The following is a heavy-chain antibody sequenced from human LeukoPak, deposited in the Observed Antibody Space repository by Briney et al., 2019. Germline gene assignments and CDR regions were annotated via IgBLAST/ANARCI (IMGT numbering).Heavy chain of an antibody. V-gene: IGHV4-59*05. CDR1: GGSISSYY. CDR2: IYYSGST. D-gene: IGHD2-15*01. CDR3: ANRWRGFLDP. J-gene: IGHJ5*02. Sequence: PSETLSLTCTVSGGSISSYYWSWIRQPPGKGLEWIGSIYYSGSTYCNPSLKSRVTIFVDTSKNQFSLKLRSVTAADTAVYYCANRWRGFLDPWGQGTLVTVSS.